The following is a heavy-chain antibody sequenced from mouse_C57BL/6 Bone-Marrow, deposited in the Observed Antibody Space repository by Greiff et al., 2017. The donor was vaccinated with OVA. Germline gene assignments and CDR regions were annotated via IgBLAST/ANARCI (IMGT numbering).Heavy chain of an antibody. J-gene: IGHJ1*03. CDR2: ISYDGSN. Sequence: VQLQQSGPGLVKPSQSLSLTCSVTGYSITSGYYWNWIRQFPGNKLEWMGYISYDGSNNYNPSLKNRISITRDTSKNQFFLKLNSVTTEDTATYYCARAPGRLWYFDVWGTGTTVTVSS. CDR3: ARAPGRLWYFDV. V-gene: IGHV3-6*01. CDR1: GYSITSGYY.